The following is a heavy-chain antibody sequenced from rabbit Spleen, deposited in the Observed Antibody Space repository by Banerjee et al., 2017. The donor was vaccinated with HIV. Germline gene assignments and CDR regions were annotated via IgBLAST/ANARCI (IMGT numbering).Heavy chain of an antibody. V-gene: IGHV1S40*01. Sequence: QSLEESGGGLVKPGASLTLTCKASGFSFSSGYDMCWVRQAPGKGLEWIACINAVTGKAVYANWAKGRFTFSKTSSTTVTLQMTSLTAADTATYFCARDTGSSFSSYGMDLWGPGTLVTVS. CDR2: INAVTGKA. CDR3: ARDTGSSFSSYGMDL. D-gene: IGHD8-1*01. CDR1: GFSFSSGYD. J-gene: IGHJ6*01.